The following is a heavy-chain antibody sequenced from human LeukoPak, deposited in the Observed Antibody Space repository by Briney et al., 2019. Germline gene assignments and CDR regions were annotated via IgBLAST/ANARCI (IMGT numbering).Heavy chain of an antibody. J-gene: IGHJ3*02. V-gene: IGHV1-69*13. D-gene: IGHD5-24*01. CDR3: ARDPRLRWLQDACDI. CDR2: IIPIFGTA. Sequence: SVKVSCKASGGTFSSYAISWVRQAPGQGLEWMGGIIPIFGTANYAQKFQGRVTITADESTSTAYMELSSLRSEDTAVYYCARDPRLRWLQDACDIWGQGTMVTVSS. CDR1: GGTFSSYA.